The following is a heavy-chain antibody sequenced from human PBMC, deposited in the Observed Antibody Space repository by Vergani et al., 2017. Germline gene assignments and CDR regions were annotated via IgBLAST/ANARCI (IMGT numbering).Heavy chain of an antibody. CDR3: AREHGGGAR. Sequence: QLQLQESGPGLVKPSGTLSLICTVSGDSLSSHSYYWGWIRQPPGKGLEWIVSIYHSGNTYYNPSLKSRVTISVDTSKNQFSLKLGSVTAADTAVYYCAREHGGGARWGQGTLVTVSS. V-gene: IGHV4-39*07. CDR1: GDSLSSHSYY. D-gene: IGHD3-16*01. CDR2: IYHSGNT. J-gene: IGHJ4*02.